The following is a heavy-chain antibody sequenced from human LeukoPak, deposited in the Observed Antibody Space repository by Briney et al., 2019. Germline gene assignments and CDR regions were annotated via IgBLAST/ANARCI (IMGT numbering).Heavy chain of an antibody. Sequence: GGSLRLSCAASGFTFSSYAMSWVRQAPGKGLAWVSGISGSGGITYYADSVKGRFTLSRDNSNNTLYLQMNSLRADDTAVYYCAKVDRLYSSSATLDYWGQGTLVTVSS. CDR1: GFTFSSYA. V-gene: IGHV3-23*01. CDR3: AKVDRLYSSSATLDY. J-gene: IGHJ4*02. CDR2: ISGSGGIT. D-gene: IGHD6-6*01.